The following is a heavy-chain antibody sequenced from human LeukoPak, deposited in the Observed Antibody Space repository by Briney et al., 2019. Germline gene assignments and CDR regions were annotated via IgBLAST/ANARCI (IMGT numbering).Heavy chain of an antibody. CDR2: ISYDGSNK. CDR1: GFTFSSYG. D-gene: IGHD4-11*01. J-gene: IGHJ5*02. CDR3: ARGPHSRGNWVDP. V-gene: IGHV3-30*03. Sequence: PGRSLRLSCAASGFTFSSYGMHWVRQAPGKGLEWVAVISYDGSNKYYADSVKGRFTISRDNSKNTLYLQMNSLRAEDTAVYYCARGPHSRGNWVDPWGQGTLVTVSS.